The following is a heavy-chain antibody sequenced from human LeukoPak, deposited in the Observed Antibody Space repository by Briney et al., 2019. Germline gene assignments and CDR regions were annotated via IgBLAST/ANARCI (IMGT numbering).Heavy chain of an antibody. D-gene: IGHD6-13*01. CDR3: ARGQQPDMYQFDY. CDR1: GFTFSSYW. V-gene: IGHV3-7*01. CDR2: IKQDGSEK. J-gene: IGHJ4*02. Sequence: GGSLRLSCAASGFTFSSYWMSWVRQAPGKGLEWVANIKQDGSEKYYVDSVKGRFTISRDNAKNSLYLQMNSLRAEDTAVYYCARGQQPDMYQFDYWGQGTLATVSS.